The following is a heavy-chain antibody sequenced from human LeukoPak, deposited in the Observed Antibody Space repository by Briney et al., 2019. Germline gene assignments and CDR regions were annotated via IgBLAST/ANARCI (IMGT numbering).Heavy chain of an antibody. CDR2: IKGSGGDT. Sequence: GGSLRLSCAASGFTFGNYAMTWVRQAPGEGPEWVSGIKGSGGDTYYADSVKGRFTISRDNSKNTLYLQMNSLRAEDTAVYYCARSRYSGNFVFDYWGQGTLVTVSS. J-gene: IGHJ4*02. CDR1: GFTFGNYA. V-gene: IGHV3-23*01. D-gene: IGHD5-12*01. CDR3: ARSRYSGNFVFDY.